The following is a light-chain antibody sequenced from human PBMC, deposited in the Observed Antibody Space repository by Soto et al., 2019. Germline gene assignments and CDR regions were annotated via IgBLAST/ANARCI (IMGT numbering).Light chain of an antibody. J-gene: IGKJ1*01. CDR3: QQYGSSPPWT. V-gene: IGKV3-20*01. CDR1: QSVSNSY. CDR2: GAS. Sequence: EIVLTQSPGTLSLSPGERATLSCRASQSVSNSYLAWYQQKPGQAPRLLSYGASSRATGIPDSFSGSGSGTDFTLTISRLEPEDSAVYYCQQYGSSPPWTFGQGTKVDIK.